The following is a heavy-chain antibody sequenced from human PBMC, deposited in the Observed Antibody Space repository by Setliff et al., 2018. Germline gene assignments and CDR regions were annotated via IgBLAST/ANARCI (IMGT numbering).Heavy chain of an antibody. D-gene: IGHD4-17*01. CDR3: ARADHLVTTTFDY. Sequence: ASVKVSCKASGYSLSNYVMNWVRQAPGQGLEWMGWINTKTGDPSYAQGYTGRFAFSLDTSDSTTYLDISTLKAEDTATYFCARADHLVTTTFDYWGQGTLGTVPQ. V-gene: IGHV7-4-1*02. J-gene: IGHJ4*01. CDR2: INTKTGDP. CDR1: GYSLSNYV.